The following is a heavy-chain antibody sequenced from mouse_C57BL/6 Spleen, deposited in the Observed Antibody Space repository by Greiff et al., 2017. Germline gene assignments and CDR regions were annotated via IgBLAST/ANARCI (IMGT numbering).Heavy chain of an antibody. V-gene: IGHV1-26*01. Sequence: EVQLQQSGPELVKPGASVKISCKASGYTFTDYYMNWVKQSHGKSLEWIGDINPNNGGTSYNQKFKGKATLTVDKSSSTAYMELRGLTSEDSAVYYCASKRLRSYSFDCWAQVTTLPFSS. J-gene: IGHJ2*01. CDR1: GYTFTDYY. CDR2: INPNNGGT. D-gene: IGHD1-1*01. CDR3: ASKRLRSYSFDC.